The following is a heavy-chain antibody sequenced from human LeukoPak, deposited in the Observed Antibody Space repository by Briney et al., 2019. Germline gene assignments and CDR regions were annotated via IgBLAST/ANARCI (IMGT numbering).Heavy chain of an antibody. CDR2: IKQNGTEK. D-gene: IGHD3-3*01. CDR3: ARDREVLRFLEWSGPFDI. Sequence: GGSLRLSCAASGFPFSNYWMSWVRQAPGKGLEWVANIKQNGTEKNYVDSVKGRFTISRDDAKNSVYLQMNSLRAEDTAVYYCARDREVLRFLEWSGPFDIWGQGTMVTVSS. V-gene: IGHV3-7*03. CDR1: GFPFSNYW. J-gene: IGHJ3*02.